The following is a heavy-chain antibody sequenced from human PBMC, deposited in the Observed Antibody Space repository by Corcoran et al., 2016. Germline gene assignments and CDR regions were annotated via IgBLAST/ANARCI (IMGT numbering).Heavy chain of an antibody. D-gene: IGHD6-13*01. J-gene: IGHJ5*02. CDR2: INPNSGGT. Sequence: QVQLVQSGAEVKKPGASVKVSCKASGYTFTGYYMHWVRQPPGQGLAWMGWINPNSGGTNYAQKFQGRVTMTRDTSISTAYMDLSRLRSDDTAMYYCERGGSSSWYHWFDPCGQGTLVTGSS. CDR1: GYTFTGYY. V-gene: IGHV1-2*02. CDR3: ERGGSSSWYHWFDP.